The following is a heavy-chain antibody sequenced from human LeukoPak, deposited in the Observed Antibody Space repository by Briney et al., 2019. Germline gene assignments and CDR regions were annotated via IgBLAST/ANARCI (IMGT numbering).Heavy chain of an antibody. J-gene: IGHJ4*02. V-gene: IGHV3-23*01. CDR1: GFAFSSYA. Sequence: GGSLRLSCAASGFAFSSYAMSWVRQAPGKGLEWVSAISGSGSTTYYADSMKARFTISRDNSKNTLYLQMNSLRVDDTAVYYCAKDALISFRGAWSQSDHWGQGTLVTVSS. D-gene: IGHD3-16*02. CDR3: AKDALISFRGAWSQSDH. CDR2: ISGSGSTT.